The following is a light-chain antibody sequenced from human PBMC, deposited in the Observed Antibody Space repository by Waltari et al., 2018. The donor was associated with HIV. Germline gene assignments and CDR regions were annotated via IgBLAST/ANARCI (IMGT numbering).Light chain of an antibody. CDR3: QQYGSWPLT. CDR2: SAS. Sequence: EIVMTQSPATLYVSPGDRTILSCRASQSVTSNLAWYKQKPGQAPRLLIHSASTRATGIPARFSGGGSGTEFTLTITSLQSEDSGFYYCQQYGSWPLTFGGGTKVEIK. CDR1: QSVTSN. J-gene: IGKJ4*01. V-gene: IGKV3-15*01.